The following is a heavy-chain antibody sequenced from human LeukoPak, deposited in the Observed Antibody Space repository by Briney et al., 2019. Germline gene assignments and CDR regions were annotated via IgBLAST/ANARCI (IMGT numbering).Heavy chain of an antibody. V-gene: IGHV4-39*01. CDR2: IYYSGST. CDR1: GGSISSSSYY. CDR3: ARFQKYSSGRGEDY. J-gene: IGHJ4*02. Sequence: SETLSLTCTVSGGSISSSSYYWGWIRQPPGKGLEWIGSIYYSGSTYYNPSLKSRVTISVDTSKNQFSLKLSSVTAADTAVYYCARFQKYSSGRGEDYWGQGTLVTVSS. D-gene: IGHD6-19*01.